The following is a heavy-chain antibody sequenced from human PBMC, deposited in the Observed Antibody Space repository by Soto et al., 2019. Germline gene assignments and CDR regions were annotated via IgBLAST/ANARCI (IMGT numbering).Heavy chain of an antibody. Sequence: GESLKISCKGSGYSFTSYWIGWVRQMPGKGLEWMGIIYPGDSDTRYSPSFQGQVTISADKSISTAYLQWSSLKASDTAMYYCARLAMVRGVITLSYYYYYGMDVWGHGTTVTV. CDR2: IYPGDSDT. V-gene: IGHV5-51*01. CDR3: ARLAMVRGVITLSYYYYYGMDV. CDR1: GYSFTSYW. J-gene: IGHJ6*02. D-gene: IGHD3-10*01.